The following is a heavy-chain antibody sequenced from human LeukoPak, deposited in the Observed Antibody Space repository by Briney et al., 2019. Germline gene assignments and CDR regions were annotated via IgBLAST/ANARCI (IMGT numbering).Heavy chain of an antibody. Sequence: GGSLRLSCVASGFTFNIYAMNWVRQAPGKGLEWVSYINTDSSDIHYADSVKGRFTISRDNARNTLYLQLSCLRAEDSAVYYCARDTFQPGLIDSWGQGTLVTVSS. D-gene: IGHD2-2*01. V-gene: IGHV3-21*05. CDR1: GFTFNIYA. CDR3: ARDTFQPGLIDS. J-gene: IGHJ4*02. CDR2: INTDSSDI.